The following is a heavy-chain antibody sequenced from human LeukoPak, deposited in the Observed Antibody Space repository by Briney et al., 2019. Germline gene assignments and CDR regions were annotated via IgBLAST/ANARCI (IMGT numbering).Heavy chain of an antibody. CDR2: IYYSGST. J-gene: IGHJ3*02. D-gene: IGHD2-2*01. CDR3: ARGGLECSSTSCYDSAFDI. V-gene: IGHV4-59*11. CDR1: GGSISSHY. Sequence: SETLSLTCTVSGGSISSHYWRWLRQPPAKGLDWNGYIYYSGSTNYNPSLKSRITLSVDTSKNQFSLKLSAVTAADTAVYYCARGGLECSSTSCYDSAFDIWGQGTMVTVSS.